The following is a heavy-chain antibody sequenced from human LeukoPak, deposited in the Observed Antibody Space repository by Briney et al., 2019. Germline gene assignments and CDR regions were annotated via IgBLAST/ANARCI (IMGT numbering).Heavy chain of an antibody. Sequence: SETLSLTCTVSGGSISSYYWSWIRQPPGKGLEWIGYIYYSGSTNYNPSLKSRVTISVDTSKNQFSLKLSSVTAADTAVYYCARVLRCSSTSCQGFDIWGQGTMVTVSS. CDR2: IYYSGST. CDR1: GGSISSYY. D-gene: IGHD2-2*01. CDR3: ARVLRCSSTSCQGFDI. J-gene: IGHJ3*02. V-gene: IGHV4-59*01.